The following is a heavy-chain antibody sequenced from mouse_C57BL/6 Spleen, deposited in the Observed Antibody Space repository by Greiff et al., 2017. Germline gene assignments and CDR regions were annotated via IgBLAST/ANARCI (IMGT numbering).Heavy chain of an antibody. CDR1: GYTFTSYW. J-gene: IGHJ1*03. CDR2: ICPSDSET. Sequence: QVQLQQPGAELVRPGSSVKLSCKASGYTFTSYWMDWVKQRPGQGLEWIGNICPSDSETHYNQKFKDKATLTVDKSSSTAYMQLSSLTSEDSAVYYCAREGGITTVVASHWYFDVWGTGTTVTVSS. CDR3: AREGGITTVVASHWYFDV. D-gene: IGHD1-1*01. V-gene: IGHV1-61*01.